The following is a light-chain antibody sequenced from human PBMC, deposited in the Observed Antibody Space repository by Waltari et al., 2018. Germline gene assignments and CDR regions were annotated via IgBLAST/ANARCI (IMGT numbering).Light chain of an antibody. CDR3: CSYAGTYRWV. J-gene: IGLJ3*02. CDR1: SSDVGGFNY. Sequence: QSALTQPASVSGSPGQSITISCTGTSSDVGGFNYVSWYQQHPGKAPKPIIYEVRNRPSGISPRFSGSKSGNTASLTISGLQTEDEADYYCCSYAGTYRWVFGGGTKLTVL. CDR2: EVR. V-gene: IGLV2-14*01.